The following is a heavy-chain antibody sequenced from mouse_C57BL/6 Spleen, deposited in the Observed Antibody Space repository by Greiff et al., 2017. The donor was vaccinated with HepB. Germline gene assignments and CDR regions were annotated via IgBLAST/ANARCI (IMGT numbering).Heavy chain of an antibody. D-gene: IGHD2-4*01. J-gene: IGHJ4*01. V-gene: IGHV5-17*01. Sequence: EVQLVESGGGLVKPGGSLKLSCAASGFTFSDYGMHWVRQAPEKGLEWVAYISSGSSTIYYADTVKGRFTISRDNAKNTLFLQMTSLKSEDTAMYYCARWFYDYDNYAMDYWGQGTSVTVSS. CDR2: ISSGSSTI. CDR1: GFTFSDYG. CDR3: ARWFYDYDNYAMDY.